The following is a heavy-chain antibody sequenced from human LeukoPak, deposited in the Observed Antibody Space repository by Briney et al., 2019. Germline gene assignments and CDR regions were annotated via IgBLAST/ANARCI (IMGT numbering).Heavy chain of an antibody. J-gene: IGHJ4*02. CDR3: ARGITIFGPTNFDF. Sequence: PSETLSPTCTVSGGSLSSYYWSWIRQPPGKGLEWIGYIYDIYDSGSTNYNPSLKSRVTISLDTSKIRFSLKLSSVTAADTAVYYCARGITIFGPTNFDFWRQRTVVTVSS. CDR2: IYDIYDSGST. D-gene: IGHD3-3*01. V-gene: IGHV4-59*12. CDR1: GGSLSSYY.